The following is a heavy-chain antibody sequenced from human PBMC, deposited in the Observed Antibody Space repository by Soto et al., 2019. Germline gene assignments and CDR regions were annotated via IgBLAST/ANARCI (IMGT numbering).Heavy chain of an antibody. CDR2: IWYDGNNK. CDR1: GSIFSGYG. D-gene: IGHD1-7*01. V-gene: IGHV3-33*01. J-gene: IGHJ4*02. Sequence: QKYLVESGGGGVQPGGSLRLSCVASGSIFSGYGMHLVRQAPGKGLEWVAVIWYDGNNKYYADSVKGRFTISRDNPKNMLYLQMDSLRAEDTAVYYCARDGIGGTVFRGFCDYWGQGTLVTVSS. CDR3: ARDGIGGTVFRGFCDY.